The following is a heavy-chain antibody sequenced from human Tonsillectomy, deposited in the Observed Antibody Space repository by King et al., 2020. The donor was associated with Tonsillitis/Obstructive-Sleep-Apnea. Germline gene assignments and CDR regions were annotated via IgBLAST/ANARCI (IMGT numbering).Heavy chain of an antibody. V-gene: IGHV3-49*04. J-gene: IGHJ4*02. CDR1: GFTFGDYA. D-gene: IGHD2-2*01. CDR2: IRSKAYGGTT. Sequence: VQLVESGGGLVQPGRSLRLSCTASGFTFGDYAMSWVRQAPGKGLEWVGFIRSKAYGGTTEYAASVKGRFTISRDDSKSIAYLQMNSLKTKDTAVYYCTSLFSLYCSSTSCYPSDYWGPGTLVTVSS. CDR3: TSLFSLYCSSTSCYPSDY.